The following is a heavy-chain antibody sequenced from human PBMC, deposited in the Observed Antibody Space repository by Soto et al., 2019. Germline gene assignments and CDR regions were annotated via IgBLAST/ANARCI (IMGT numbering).Heavy chain of an antibody. CDR1: GYTFTSYD. Sequence: RASVKVSCKASGYTFTSYDINWVRQATGQGLEWMGWMNPNSGNTGYAQKFQGQVTISADKSISTAYLHWSSLKASDTATYYCVRVPQNYYYYLTDVWGQGTTVTVSS. CDR2: MNPNSGNT. J-gene: IGHJ6*02. CDR3: VRVPQNYYYYLTDV. V-gene: IGHV1-8*01.